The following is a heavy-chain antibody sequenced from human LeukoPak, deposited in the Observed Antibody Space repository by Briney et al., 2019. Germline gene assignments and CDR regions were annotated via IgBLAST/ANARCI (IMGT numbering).Heavy chain of an antibody. J-gene: IGHJ3*02. D-gene: IGHD3-3*01. CDR2: INHSGST. CDR1: GFTFSDYY. Sequence: PGGSLRLSCAASGFTFSDYYMSWIRQPPGKGLEWIGEINHSGSTNYNPSLKSRVTISVDTSKNQFSLKLSSVTAADTAVYYCARGCSITIFGVVMCAFDIWGQGTMVTVSS. V-gene: IGHV4-34*01. CDR3: ARGCSITIFGVVMCAFDI.